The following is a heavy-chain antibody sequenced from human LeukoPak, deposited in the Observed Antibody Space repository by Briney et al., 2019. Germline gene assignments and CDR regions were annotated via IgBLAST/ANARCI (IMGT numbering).Heavy chain of an antibody. J-gene: IGHJ4*02. Sequence: GGSLRLSCAASGFTVSSNYMGWVRQAPGKGLEWVSVIYSGGDTYYADSVKGRFTISSDNSKNMIYLEMSSLKAEDTAVYYCAKERNLEIAVAGTIFDYWGQGTLVTVSS. CDR2: IYSGGDT. CDR3: AKERNLEIAVAGTIFDY. D-gene: IGHD6-19*01. CDR1: GFTVSSNY. V-gene: IGHV3-66*01.